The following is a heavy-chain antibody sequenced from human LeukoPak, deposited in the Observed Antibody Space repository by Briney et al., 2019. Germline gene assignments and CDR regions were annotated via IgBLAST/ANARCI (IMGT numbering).Heavy chain of an antibody. CDR1: GYTFTSYY. V-gene: IGHV1-46*01. Sequence: ASVKVFCKASGYTFTSYYMHWVRQAPGQGLEWMGIINSSGGSTTYAQKFQGRVTMTRDTSTSTVYMELSRLRSEDTAVYYCARDSPPYGGNSGYYFDYWGQGTLVTVSS. J-gene: IGHJ4*02. CDR3: ARDSPPYGGNSGYYFDY. CDR2: INSSGGST. D-gene: IGHD4-23*01.